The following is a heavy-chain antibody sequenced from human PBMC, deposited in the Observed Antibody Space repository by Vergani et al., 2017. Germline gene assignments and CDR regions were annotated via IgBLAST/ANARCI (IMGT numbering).Heavy chain of an antibody. CDR3: ARDSVGAAAGFDAFDI. Sequence: QVQLQESGPGLVKPSQTLSLTCTVSGGSISSYYWSWIRQPPGKGLEWIGYIYYSGSTNYNPSLKSRVTISVDTSKNQFSLKLSSVTAADTAVYYCARDSVGAAAGFDAFDIWGQGTMVTVSS. V-gene: IGHV4-59*01. D-gene: IGHD6-13*01. CDR1: GGSISSYY. J-gene: IGHJ3*02. CDR2: IYYSGST.